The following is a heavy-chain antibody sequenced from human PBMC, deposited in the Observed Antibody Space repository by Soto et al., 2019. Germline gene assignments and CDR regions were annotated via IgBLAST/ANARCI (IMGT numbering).Heavy chain of an antibody. CDR3: AKDHLTSGGTFWFDP. Sequence: PGGSLRLSCAASGFSFSSYPMSWVRQAPGKELEWVSAISGSGGSTYYADSVMGRFTISRDNSKNTLYLQMSSLRAEDTALYYCAKDHLTSGGTFWFDPRGQGTLVTVSS. D-gene: IGHD6-13*01. V-gene: IGHV3-23*01. CDR2: ISGSGGST. CDR1: GFSFSSYP. J-gene: IGHJ5*02.